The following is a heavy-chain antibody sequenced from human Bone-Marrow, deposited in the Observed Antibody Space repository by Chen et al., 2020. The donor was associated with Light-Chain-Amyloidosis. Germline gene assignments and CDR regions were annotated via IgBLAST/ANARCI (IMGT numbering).Heavy chain of an antibody. CDR1: GYSFSSNW. D-gene: IGHD3-16*01. V-gene: IGHV5-10-1*03. Sequence: EVQLVQSEAEVKKPGESLRTPCKVSGYSFSSNWISWVRQKPGKGLEWMGRIYPADSDSQDSPSFQGRVVISGDNSLSSAYLQWRSLEASDTASYCCGRHTYDATGYPYSPMGHWGQGALVTRS. J-gene: IGHJ4*02. CDR2: IYPADSDS. CDR3: GRHTYDATGYPYSPMGH.